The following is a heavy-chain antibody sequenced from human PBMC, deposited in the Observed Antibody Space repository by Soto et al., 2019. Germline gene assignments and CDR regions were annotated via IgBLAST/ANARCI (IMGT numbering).Heavy chain of an antibody. Sequence: EVQLVESGGGLIQPGGSLRLSCAASGFIVSSNYMSWVRQAPGKGLEWVSVIYRDGSTYYADSVKGRLTISRDNSKNTLYLQMNSLRAEDTAVYYCARNYFDSGGGFDYWGQGTLVTVSS. CDR1: GFIVSSNY. CDR2: IYRDGST. J-gene: IGHJ4*02. CDR3: ARNYFDSGGGFDY. D-gene: IGHD3-22*01. V-gene: IGHV3-53*01.